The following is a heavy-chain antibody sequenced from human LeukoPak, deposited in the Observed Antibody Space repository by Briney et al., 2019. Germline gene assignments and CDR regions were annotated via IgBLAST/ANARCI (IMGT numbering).Heavy chain of an antibody. D-gene: IGHD3-16*01. CDR1: GGSISSSSYY. CDR3: ARDSMITFGGTHYMDV. CDR2: IYHSGST. V-gene: IGHV4-39*07. J-gene: IGHJ6*03. Sequence: SETLSLTCTVSGGSISSSSYYWGWIRQPPGKGLEWIGCIYHSGSTYNNPSLKSRLTISVDTSKNQFSLKLSSVTAADTAVYYCARDSMITFGGTHYMDVWGKGTRVTVSS.